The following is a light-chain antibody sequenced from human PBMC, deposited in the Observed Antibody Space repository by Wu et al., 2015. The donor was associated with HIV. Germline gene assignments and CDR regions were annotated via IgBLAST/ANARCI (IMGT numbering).Light chain of an antibody. V-gene: IGKV1-6*01. CDR3: LQDYSYPLT. Sequence: AIQMTQSPSSLSASVGDRVTITCRASQDIRNDLDWYQQKPGKPPKLLIYGASTLQSGVPSRFSGSGSGTDFTLTITSLQPEDFATYYCLQDYSYPLTFGGGTKVEIK. CDR2: GAS. J-gene: IGKJ4*01. CDR1: QDIRND.